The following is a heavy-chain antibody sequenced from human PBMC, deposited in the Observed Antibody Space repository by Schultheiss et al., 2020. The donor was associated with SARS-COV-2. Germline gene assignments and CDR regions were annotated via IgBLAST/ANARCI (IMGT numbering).Heavy chain of an antibody. Sequence: GGSLRLSCAASGFTFSTYSMNWVRQAPGKGLEWVSSISSSSSYIYYADSVKGRFTISRDNAKNSLYLQMNSLRAEDTAVYYCARRIVGSESYQRRSRELHCFDSWGQGTMVTVSS. V-gene: IGHV3-21*01. CDR2: ISSSSSYI. D-gene: IGHD3-10*01. CDR3: ARRIVGSESYQRRSRELHCFDS. J-gene: IGHJ4*03. CDR1: GFTFSTYS.